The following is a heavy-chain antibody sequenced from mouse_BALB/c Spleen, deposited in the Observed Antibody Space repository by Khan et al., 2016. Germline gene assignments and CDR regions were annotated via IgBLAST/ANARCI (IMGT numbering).Heavy chain of an antibody. CDR2: ISSGVNT. CDR1: GFTFSSYA. V-gene: IGHV5-6-5*01. J-gene: IGHJ2*01. Sequence: EVELVESGGGLVKPGGSLKLSCAASGFTFSSYAMSWVRQTPEKRLEWVASISSGVNTFYPDSLKGRFTISRANARNILYLQRSSLRSEDTAMYYCTRGVTTVVDYFDYWGQGTTRTVSS. CDR3: TRGVTTVVDYFDY. D-gene: IGHD1-1*01.